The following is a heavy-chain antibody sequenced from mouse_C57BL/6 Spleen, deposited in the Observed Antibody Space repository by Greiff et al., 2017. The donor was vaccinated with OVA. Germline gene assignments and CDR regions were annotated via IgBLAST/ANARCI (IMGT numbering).Heavy chain of an antibody. D-gene: IGHD3-2*02. J-gene: IGHJ2*01. Sequence: QVQLQQPGAELVMPGASVKLSCKASGYTFTSYWMHWVKQRPGQGLEWIGEIDPSDSYTNSNQKFKGKSTLTVDKSSSTAYMQLSSLTSEDSAVYYCARDSSGNYCDYWGQGTTLTVSS. CDR2: IDPSDSYT. CDR3: ARDSSGNYCDY. V-gene: IGHV1-69*01. CDR1: GYTFTSYW.